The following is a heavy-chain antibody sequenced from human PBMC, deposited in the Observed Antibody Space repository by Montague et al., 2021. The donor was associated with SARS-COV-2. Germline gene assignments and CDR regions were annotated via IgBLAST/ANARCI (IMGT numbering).Heavy chain of an antibody. CDR1: GGSVSSGSYY. J-gene: IGHJ4*02. CDR3: ARISGITSWYYDY. V-gene: IGHV4-61*01. CDR2: IYYTGST. D-gene: IGHD1-14*01. Sequence: SETLSLTCTVSGGSVSSGSYYWIWIRHPPGKGLQSIGYIYYTGSTNYTPSLQSRVTISVDSSKNQFSVRLSSVTAADTAVYYCARISGITSWYYDYWGQGTLVTVSS.